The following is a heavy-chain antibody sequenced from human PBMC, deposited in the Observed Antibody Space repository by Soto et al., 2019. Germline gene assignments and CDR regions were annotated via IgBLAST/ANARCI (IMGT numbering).Heavy chain of an antibody. CDR3: GRCTSTSCHLGSDY. D-gene: IGHD2-2*01. Sequence: EVQLLESGGDLIQPGGSLRLSCVASGLTFGSRAMSWVRQSPGEGLEWVSTITDTGGDAKYADSVRGRFAISRDNSKNTLYLQMNSLRAADTAVYYCGRCTSTSCHLGSDYWGQGTLVTVSS. CDR1: GLTFGSRA. J-gene: IGHJ4*02. CDR2: ITDTGGDA. V-gene: IGHV3-23*01.